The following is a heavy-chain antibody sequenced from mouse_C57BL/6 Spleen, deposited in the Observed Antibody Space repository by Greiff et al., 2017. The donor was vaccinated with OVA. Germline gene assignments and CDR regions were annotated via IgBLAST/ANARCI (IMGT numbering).Heavy chain of an antibody. Sequence: VQLQQSGPELVKPGASVKISCKASGYSFTDYNMNWVKQSNGKSLEWIGVINPNYGTTSYNQKFKGKATLTVDQSSSTAYMQLNSLTSEDSAVYYCARERGGQRRLEGYYAMDYWGQGTSVTVSS. CDR1: GYSFTDYN. V-gene: IGHV1-39*01. J-gene: IGHJ4*01. CDR3: ARERGGQRRLEGYYAMDY. CDR2: INPNYGTT. D-gene: IGHD3-2*02.